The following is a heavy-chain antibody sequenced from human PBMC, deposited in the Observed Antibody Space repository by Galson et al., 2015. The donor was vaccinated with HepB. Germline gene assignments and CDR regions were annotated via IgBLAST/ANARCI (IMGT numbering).Heavy chain of an antibody. CDR3: ARDVATAGTRSGGFDC. CDR1: GFTFSSYS. Sequence: SLRLSCAASGFTFSSYSMNWVRQAPGKGLEWVSSISSSSSYIYYADSVKGRFTISRDNAKNSLYLQMNSLRAEDTAVYYCARDVATAGTRSGGFDCWGQGTLITVSS. V-gene: IGHV3-21*01. J-gene: IGHJ4*02. CDR2: ISSSSSYI. D-gene: IGHD6-13*01.